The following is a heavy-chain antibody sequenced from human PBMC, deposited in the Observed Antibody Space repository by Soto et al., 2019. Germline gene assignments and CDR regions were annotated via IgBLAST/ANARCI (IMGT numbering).Heavy chain of an antibody. CDR3: AKSPSSGWYSPDSYYYGMDV. CDR2: ISGSGGST. D-gene: IGHD6-19*01. J-gene: IGHJ6*02. Sequence: PGGSLRLSCAASGFPFSDESMSWVRPAPGKGLEWVSAISGSGGSTYYADSVKGRFTISRDNSKNTLYLQMNSLRAEDTAVYYCAKSPSSGWYSPDSYYYGMDVWGQGTTVTVSS. V-gene: IGHV3-23*01. CDR1: GFPFSDES.